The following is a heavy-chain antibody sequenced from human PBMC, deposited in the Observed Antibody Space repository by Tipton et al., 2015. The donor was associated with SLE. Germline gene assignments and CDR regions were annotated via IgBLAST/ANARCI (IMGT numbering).Heavy chain of an antibody. CDR1: DGSISDYY. Sequence: TLSLTCTVSDGSISDYYWTWIRQPAGEGLEWIGRIYASGSTNYNPSLRSRAAMSVDTSKNQFSLKLSSVTAADTAVYYCARDHGSYFDYWGQGTLVTVSS. D-gene: IGHD1-1*01. V-gene: IGHV4-4*07. J-gene: IGHJ4*02. CDR3: ARDHGSYFDY. CDR2: IYASGST.